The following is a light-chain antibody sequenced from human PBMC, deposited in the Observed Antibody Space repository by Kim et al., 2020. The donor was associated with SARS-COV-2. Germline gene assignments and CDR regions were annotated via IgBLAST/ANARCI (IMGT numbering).Light chain of an antibody. CDR2: VAH. Sequence: DIQMTQSPSSLSASVGDRVTITCRASQAIRNDLVWYQQKPGKVPKLLIYVAHALESGVPSRFSASGSGTDFTLTISSLQPEDVATYYCQKFNSAPLTFGPGTKLEI. CDR1: QAIRND. V-gene: IGKV1-27*01. CDR3: QKFNSAPLT. J-gene: IGKJ3*01.